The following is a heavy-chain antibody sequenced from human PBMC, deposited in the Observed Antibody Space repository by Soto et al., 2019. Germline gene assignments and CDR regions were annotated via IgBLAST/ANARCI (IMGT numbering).Heavy chain of an antibody. CDR3: AREGGSYYRTLDP. D-gene: IGHD1-26*01. CDR1: GFTFSSYA. CDR2: ISYDGSNK. Sequence: GGSLRLSCAASGFTFSSYAMHWVRQAPGKGLEWVAVISYDGSNKYYAESVKGRFTISRDNSKNTLYLQMNSLRAEDTAVYYCAREGGSYYRTLDPWGQGTLVTVSS. J-gene: IGHJ5*02. V-gene: IGHV3-30-3*01.